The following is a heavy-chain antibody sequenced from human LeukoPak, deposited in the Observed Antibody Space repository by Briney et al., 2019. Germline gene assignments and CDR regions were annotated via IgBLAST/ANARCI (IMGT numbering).Heavy chain of an antibody. CDR1: GGSISSSNRY. D-gene: IGHD3-10*01. Sequence: SETLSLTCTVSGGSISSSNRYWGWIRQPPEKGLEWIGTIYYTGSTYYSPSLRSRVTISVDTSKNQFSLKLSSVTAADTAVYYCARAGGDYWGQGTLVTVSS. CDR2: IYYTGST. CDR3: ARAGGDY. J-gene: IGHJ4*02. V-gene: IGHV4-39*07.